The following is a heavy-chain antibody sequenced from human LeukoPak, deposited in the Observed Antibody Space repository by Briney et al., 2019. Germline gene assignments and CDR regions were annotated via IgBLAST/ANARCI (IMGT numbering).Heavy chain of an antibody. CDR3: AREHSWRDFDY. D-gene: IGHD2-15*01. J-gene: IGHJ4*02. V-gene: IGHV4-61*01. CDR2: ISYRGST. CDR1: GGSFTSGSYY. Sequence: SETLSLTCSVSGGSFTSGSYYWGWLRQPPGKELEWIVYISYRGSTNYNPSLNTRLTISVDTSKNQFSLKLSSVTAADTAVYYCAREHSWRDFDYWGQGTLVTVSS.